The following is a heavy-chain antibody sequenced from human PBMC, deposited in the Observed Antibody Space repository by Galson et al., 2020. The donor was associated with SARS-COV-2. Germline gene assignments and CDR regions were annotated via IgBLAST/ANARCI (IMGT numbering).Heavy chain of an antibody. CDR3: AKDYGVAVAADLLDV. D-gene: IGHD6-19*01. CDR2: IWYDGSNK. CDR1: GFTFSSYG. V-gene: IGHV3-33*06. Sequence: GGSLRLSCAASGFTFSSYGMHWVRQAPGKGLEWVAVIWYDGSNKYYADSVKGRFTISRDNSKNTLYLQMNSLRAEDTAVYYCAKDYGVAVAADLLDVWGKGTTVTVSS. J-gene: IGHJ6*04.